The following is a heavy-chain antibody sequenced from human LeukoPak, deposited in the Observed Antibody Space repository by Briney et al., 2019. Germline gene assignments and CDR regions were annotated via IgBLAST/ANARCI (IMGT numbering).Heavy chain of an antibody. J-gene: IGHJ2*01. CDR1: GDSISSSSYF. CDR2: SYHTGNT. Sequence: SEILSLTCSVSGDSISSSSYFWGWIRQSPGQGLEWIGTSYHTGNTYYNPSLKSRVTISLDTSSNQFSLRLISVIVADTAVYYCARMRSYWYFDLWGRGTLVAVSS. V-gene: IGHV4-39*01. CDR3: ARMRSYWYFDL.